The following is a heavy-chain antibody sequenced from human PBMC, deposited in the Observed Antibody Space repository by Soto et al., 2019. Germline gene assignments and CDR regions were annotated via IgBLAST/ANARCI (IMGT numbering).Heavy chain of an antibody. CDR3: ATVLRTYYGSGTPGLQTTRTKNPKAPGWFDP. D-gene: IGHD3-10*01. CDR1: GYTLTELS. Sequence: ASVKVSCKVSGYTLTELSMHWVRQAPGKGLEWMGGFDPEDGETIYAQKFQGRVTMTEDTSTEPAYMELSSLRSEDTAVYYCATVLRTYYGSGTPGLQTTRTKNPKAPGWFDPWGQGTLVTVSS. CDR2: FDPEDGET. V-gene: IGHV1-24*01. J-gene: IGHJ5*02.